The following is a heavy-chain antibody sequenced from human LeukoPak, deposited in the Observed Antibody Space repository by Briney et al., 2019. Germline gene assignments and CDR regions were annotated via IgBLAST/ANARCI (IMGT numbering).Heavy chain of an antibody. Sequence: SVKVPCKASGGTFSSYAISWVRQAPGQGLEWMGRIIPIFGTANYAQKFQGRVTITTDESTSTAYMELSSLRSEDTAVYYCARGRTWIQPGYWFDPWGQGTLVTVSS. CDR2: IIPIFGTA. CDR1: GGTFSSYA. V-gene: IGHV1-69*05. J-gene: IGHJ5*02. CDR3: ARGRTWIQPGYWFDP. D-gene: IGHD5-18*01.